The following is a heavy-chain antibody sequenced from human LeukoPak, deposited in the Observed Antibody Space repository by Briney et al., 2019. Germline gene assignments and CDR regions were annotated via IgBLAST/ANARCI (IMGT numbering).Heavy chain of an antibody. D-gene: IGHD1-1*01. CDR2: ISSSSSYI. J-gene: IGHJ3*02. CDR3: ARVPQDDDEAFDI. CDR1: GFTFSSYW. Sequence: SGGSLRLSCAASGFTFSSYWMHWVRQAPGKGLVWVSSISSSSSYIYYADSVKGRFTISRDNSKNTLYLQMNSLRAEDTAVYYCARVPQDDDEAFDIWGQGTMVTVSS. V-gene: IGHV3-21*01.